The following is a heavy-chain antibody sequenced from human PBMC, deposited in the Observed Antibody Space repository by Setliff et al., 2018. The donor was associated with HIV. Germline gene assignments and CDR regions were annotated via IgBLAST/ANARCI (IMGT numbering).Heavy chain of an antibody. J-gene: IGHJ4*02. V-gene: IGHV2-5*02. D-gene: IGHD1-1*01. Sequence: SGPTLVNPTQTLTLTCTFSGFSLSTSGVGVGWIRQPPGKALEWLALIYWDDDKRYSQSLESRLTVTKDTSKNRVVFTMTNMDPVDTATYYCSYSGRQLRGPYFDFWGQGTPVTVSS. CDR1: GFSLSTSGVG. CDR2: IYWDDDK. CDR3: SYSGRQLRGPYFDF.